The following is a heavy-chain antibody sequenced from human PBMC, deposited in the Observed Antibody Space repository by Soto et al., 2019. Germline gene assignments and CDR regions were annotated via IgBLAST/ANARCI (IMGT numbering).Heavy chain of an antibody. V-gene: IGHV4-34*01. J-gene: IGHJ4*02. CDR1: GGSFSGYY. Sequence: SETLSLTCAVYGGSFSGYYWSWIRQPPGKGLEWIGEINHSGSTNYNPSLKSRVTISVDTSKNQFSLKLSSVTAADTAVYYCARGAQVEMATLRSVRDFDYWGQGTLVTVSS. D-gene: IGHD3-10*01. CDR3: ARGAQVEMATLRSVRDFDY. CDR2: INHSGST.